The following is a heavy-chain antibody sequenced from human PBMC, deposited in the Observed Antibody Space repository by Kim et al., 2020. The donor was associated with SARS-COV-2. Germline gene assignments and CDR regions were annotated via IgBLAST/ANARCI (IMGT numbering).Heavy chain of an antibody. CDR1: GNTFTSHY. J-gene: IGHJ4*02. D-gene: IGHD3-10*01. V-gene: IGHV1-46*01. CDR3: AREYYWGGLDS. Sequence: ASVKVSCKASGNTFTSHYMHWVRQAPGQGLEWMGIINPSSGNTNYAQQFQGRVSMTRDTSTRTVYMEIISLRYEDTAVYYCAREYYWGGLDSWGQGSLVT. CDR2: INPSSGNT.